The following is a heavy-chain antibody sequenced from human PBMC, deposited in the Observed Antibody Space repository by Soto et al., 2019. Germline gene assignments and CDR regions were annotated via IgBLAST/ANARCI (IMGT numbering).Heavy chain of an antibody. CDR1: GFTFSNYA. V-gene: IGHV3-23*01. D-gene: IGHD3-10*01. CDR2: ISSSGNGT. J-gene: IGHJ3*01. CDR3: AKRFFGSGNHPGAFDV. Sequence: EVQLLESGGGLVQPGGSLRLSCAASGFTFSNYAMSWVRQAPGKGPEWVSFISSSGNGTYYADSVKGHFTISRDNSKNTLYLQMNNLRAEDTAIYYCAKRFFGSGNHPGAFDVWGQGTRVTVSS.